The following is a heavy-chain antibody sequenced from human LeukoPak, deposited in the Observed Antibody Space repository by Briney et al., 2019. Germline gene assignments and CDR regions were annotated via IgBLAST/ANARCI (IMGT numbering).Heavy chain of an antibody. J-gene: IGHJ4*02. CDR3: AIGGTYGSGS. CDR1: GFTFANTW. Sequence: GGSLRLSCAASGFTFANTWMHWVRQAPGKGLVWVSLINNDGSTTNYADSVKGRFTISRDNAKNTVYVQMNSLRAEDTAVYYCAIGGTYGSGSWGQGTLVTVSS. CDR2: INNDGSTT. D-gene: IGHD3-10*01. V-gene: IGHV3-74*01.